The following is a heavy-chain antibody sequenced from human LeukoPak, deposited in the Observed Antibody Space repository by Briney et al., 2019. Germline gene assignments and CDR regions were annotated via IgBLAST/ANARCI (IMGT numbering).Heavy chain of an antibody. CDR1: GYTFTSYG. V-gene: IGHV1-18*01. J-gene: IGHJ4*02. CDR3: ARGRDLWFGEAHYFDY. Sequence: ASVKVSCKASGYTFTSYGISWVRQAPGQGLEWMGWISAYNGNTNYAQKLQGRVAMTTDTSTSTAYMELRSLRSDDTAVYYCARGRDLWFGEAHYFDYWGQGTLVTVSS. D-gene: IGHD3-10*01. CDR2: ISAYNGNT.